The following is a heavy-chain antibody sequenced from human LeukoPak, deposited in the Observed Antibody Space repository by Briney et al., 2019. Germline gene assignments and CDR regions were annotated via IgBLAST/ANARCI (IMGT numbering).Heavy chain of an antibody. CDR3: ARDMTDWWFDP. CDR1: GGSISSGGYS. D-gene: IGHD3-9*01. CDR2: IYHSGST. V-gene: IGHV4-30-2*01. J-gene: IGHJ5*02. Sequence: PSETLSLTCAVSGGSISSGGYSWSWIRQPPGKGLEWIGYIYHSGSTYYNPPLKSRVTISVDRSKNQFSLKLSSVTAADTAVYYCARDMTDWWFDPWGQGTLVTVSS.